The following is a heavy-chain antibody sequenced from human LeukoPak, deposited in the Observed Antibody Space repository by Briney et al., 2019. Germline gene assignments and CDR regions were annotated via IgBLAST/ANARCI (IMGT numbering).Heavy chain of an antibody. J-gene: IGHJ3*02. CDR1: GGSFSGYY. D-gene: IGHD2-2*01. Sequence: PSETLSLTCAVYGGSFSGYYWGWIRQPPGKGLEWIGEINHSGSTNYNPSLKSRVTISVDTSKNQFSLKLSSVTAADTAVYYCALGYCSSTSCVRAFDIWGQGTMVTVSS. CDR3: ALGYCSSTSCVRAFDI. V-gene: IGHV4-34*01. CDR2: INHSGST.